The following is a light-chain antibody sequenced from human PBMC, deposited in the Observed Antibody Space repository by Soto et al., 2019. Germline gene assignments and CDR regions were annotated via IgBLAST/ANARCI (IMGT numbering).Light chain of an antibody. CDR2: DAS. CDR1: QSVSSY. CDR3: QCYNNWPS. V-gene: IGKV3-11*01. J-gene: IGKJ3*01. Sequence: EIVLTQSPATLSLSPGERATLSCRASQSVSSYLAWYQQKPGQAPRLLIYDASNRATGIPARFSGSGSGTDFTLTISRLEPEDFAVYYCQCYNNWPSFGPGTKVDIK.